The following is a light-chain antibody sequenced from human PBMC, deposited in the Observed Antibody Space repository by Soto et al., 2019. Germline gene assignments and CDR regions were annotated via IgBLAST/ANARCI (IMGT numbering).Light chain of an antibody. Sequence: EIVFTQSPATLSVSPGERATLSCRASQSVSSNLAWYQQKPGQAPRLLIYGASTRATGIPARFSGSGSGTEFTLTISSLQSEDFAVYYCQQYNNWPRTFGQGTRLEI. CDR1: QSVSSN. CDR3: QQYNNWPRT. CDR2: GAS. V-gene: IGKV3-15*01. J-gene: IGKJ5*01.